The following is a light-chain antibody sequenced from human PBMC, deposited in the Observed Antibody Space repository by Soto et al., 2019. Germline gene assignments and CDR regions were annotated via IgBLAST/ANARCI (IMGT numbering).Light chain of an antibody. V-gene: IGKV1-5*03. CDR3: QQYNSYPLT. CDR1: QSISSW. CDR2: KAS. J-gene: IGKJ4*01. Sequence: DIQMTQSPSTLSGSVGDRVTITCRASQSISSWLAWYQQKPGKAPKLLIYKASSLESGVPPRFSGSGSGTEFTLTISSLQPDDFATYYCQQYNSYPLTFGGGTKVDIK.